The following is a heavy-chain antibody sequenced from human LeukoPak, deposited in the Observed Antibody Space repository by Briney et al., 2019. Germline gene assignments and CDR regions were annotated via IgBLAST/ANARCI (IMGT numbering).Heavy chain of an antibody. V-gene: IGHV1-58*01. CDR1: GFTLLNSA. CDR3: AAKPYNYGSFDY. CDR2: IVVGSDNT. D-gene: IGHD5-18*01. Sequence: SVTVSCKASGFTLLNSAVQWVRQARGQRLEWIGWIVVGSDNTNYPQKFQERVTITSDMSTSTAYMELSGLRSEDTAVYYCAAKPYNYGSFDYWGHGNLVSVSS. J-gene: IGHJ4*01.